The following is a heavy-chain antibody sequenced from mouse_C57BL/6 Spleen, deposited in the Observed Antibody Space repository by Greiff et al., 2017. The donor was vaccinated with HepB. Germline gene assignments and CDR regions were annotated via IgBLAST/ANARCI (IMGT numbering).Heavy chain of an antibody. V-gene: IGHV14-2*01. Sequence: LVESGAELVKPGASVKLSCTASGFNIKDYYMHWVKQRTEQGLEWIGRIDPEDGETKYAPKFQGKATITADTSSNTAYLQLSSLTSEDTAVYYCASPYYSNYEDYAMDYWGQGTSVTVSS. D-gene: IGHD2-5*01. J-gene: IGHJ4*01. CDR3: ASPYYSNYEDYAMDY. CDR1: GFNIKDYY. CDR2: IDPEDGET.